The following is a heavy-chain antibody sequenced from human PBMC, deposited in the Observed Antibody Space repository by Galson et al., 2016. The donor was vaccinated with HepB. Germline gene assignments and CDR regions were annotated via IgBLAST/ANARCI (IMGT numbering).Heavy chain of an antibody. V-gene: IGHV4-4*02. CDR3: AGNSGSFGTEIDN. J-gene: IGHJ4*02. CDR2: IYPSGST. D-gene: IGHD5-18*01. CDR1: GGSISGNKW. Sequence: ETLSLTCEVSGGSISGNKWWSWVRQSPGKGLEWIGEIYPSGSTNYNPSLKSRVSISIDKSKNQFSLRLTSVTAADTALYYCAGNSGSFGTEIDNWGQGTLVSVSS.